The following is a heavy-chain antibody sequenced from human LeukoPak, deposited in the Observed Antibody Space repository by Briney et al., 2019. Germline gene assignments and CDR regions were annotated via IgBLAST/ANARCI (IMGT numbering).Heavy chain of an antibody. CDR2: MNRKSGNI. CDR1: GYTFTSYD. Sequence: GASVKVSSKASGYTFTSYDINRVRQATGQGLEWMGWMNRKSGNIGCAQKFQARDTMTRNTSISTAYTELSSLRSEDTSVYYCARGLRGSWYTFDYWGQGTLVTVSS. J-gene: IGHJ4*02. D-gene: IGHD6-13*01. V-gene: IGHV1-8*01. CDR3: ARGLRGSWYTFDY.